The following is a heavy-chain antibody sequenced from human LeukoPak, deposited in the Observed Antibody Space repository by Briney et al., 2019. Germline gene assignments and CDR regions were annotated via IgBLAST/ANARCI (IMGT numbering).Heavy chain of an antibody. CDR3: ARILYGDPPGAFDI. Sequence: SETLSLTCSVSGVSISSYYWSWIRQPPGKGLEWIGYIYYSGDTNYNSSLKSRVTISVEASKKQFSLKLSSVTAADTAVYYCARILYGDPPGAFDIWAKGQWSPSLQ. CDR1: GVSISSYY. J-gene: IGHJ3*02. V-gene: IGHV4-59*01. D-gene: IGHD4-17*01. CDR2: IYYSGDT.